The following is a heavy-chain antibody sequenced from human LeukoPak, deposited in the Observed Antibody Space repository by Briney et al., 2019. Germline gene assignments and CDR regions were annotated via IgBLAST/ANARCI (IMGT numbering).Heavy chain of an antibody. CDR2: IYYSGST. Sequence: SETLSLTCTVSGGSISSYCWSWIRQPPGKGLEWIGYIYYSGSTNYNPSLKSRVTISVDTSKNQFSLKLSSVTAADTAVYYCARAQTIFGVVDDLFGGGIRPKYYFDYWGQGTLVTVSS. D-gene: IGHD3-3*01. CDR1: GGSISSYC. V-gene: IGHV4-59*01. CDR3: ARAQTIFGVVDDLFGGGIRPKYYFDY. J-gene: IGHJ4*02.